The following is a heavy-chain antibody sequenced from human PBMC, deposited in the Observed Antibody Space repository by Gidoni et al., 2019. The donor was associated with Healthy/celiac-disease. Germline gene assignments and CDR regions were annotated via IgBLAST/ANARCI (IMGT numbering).Heavy chain of an antibody. V-gene: IGHV1-46*01. J-gene: IGHJ5*02. D-gene: IGHD3-10*01. CDR1: GYTFPRYY. CDR2: KNPSGGST. Sequence: QVQLVQSGPEVKKPGASVKVSCKASGYTFPRYYMHWVRQAPGQGLEWMGRKNPSGGSTSYAQKFQGRVTMTRDTSTSTVYMELSSLRSEDTAVYYCARETVEGSGSYYTNWFDPWGQGTLVTVSS. CDR3: ARETVEGSGSYYTNWFDP.